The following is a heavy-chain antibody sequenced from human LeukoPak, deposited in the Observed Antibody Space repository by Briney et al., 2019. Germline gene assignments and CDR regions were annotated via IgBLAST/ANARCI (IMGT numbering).Heavy chain of an antibody. V-gene: IGHV3-53*01. J-gene: IGHJ4*02. CDR2: IYSGGST. CDR3: AKQRIDYYDSSGYRY. D-gene: IGHD3-22*01. Sequence: GGSLRLSCAASGFTVSSNYMSWVRQAPGKGLEWVSVIYSGGSTYYADSVKGRFTISRDNSKNTLYLQMNSLRAEDTAVYYCAKQRIDYYDSSGYRYWGQGTLVTVSS. CDR1: GFTVSSNY.